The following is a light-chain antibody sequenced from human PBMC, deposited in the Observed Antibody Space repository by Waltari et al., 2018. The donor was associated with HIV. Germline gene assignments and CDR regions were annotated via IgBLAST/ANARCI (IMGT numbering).Light chain of an antibody. CDR2: EVS. CDR3: CSYAGSSTFLGV. Sequence: QSALTQPASVSGSPGQSITISCTGTSSDVGSYNLVSWYQQHPGKAPKLMIYEVSKRPSGVSNRFSGSKSGNTASLTISGLQAEDEADYYGCSYAGSSTFLGVFGGGTKLTVL. CDR1: SSDVGSYNL. V-gene: IGLV2-23*02. J-gene: IGLJ2*01.